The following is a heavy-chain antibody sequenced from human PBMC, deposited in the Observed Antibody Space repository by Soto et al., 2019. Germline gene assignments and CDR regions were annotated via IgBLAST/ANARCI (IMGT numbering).Heavy chain of an antibody. CDR3: ARGPLYCSGGSCYSHFDY. CDR1: GFPFSEYS. CDR2: ISSSSSTI. D-gene: IGHD2-15*01. J-gene: IGHJ4*02. V-gene: IGHV3-48*02. Sequence: PGGSLRLSCAASGFPFSEYSMKWVRQAPGKGLEWVSYISSSSSTIYYADSVKGRFTISRDNAKNSLYLQMNSLRDEDTAVYYCARGPLYCSGGSCYSHFDYWGQGTLVTVSS.